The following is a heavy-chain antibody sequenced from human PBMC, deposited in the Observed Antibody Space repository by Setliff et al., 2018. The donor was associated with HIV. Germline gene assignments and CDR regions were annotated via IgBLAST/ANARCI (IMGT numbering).Heavy chain of an antibody. CDR1: SGSINGYH. J-gene: IGHJ6*02. D-gene: IGHD6-13*01. Sequence: SETLSLTCGVSSGSINGYHWGWVRQAPGRGLEWIGSIYYSGSTYYNPSLKSRVTISVDTSKNQFSLKLSSVTAADTAVYYCARRGYSSSWYDYGMDVWGQGTTVTVSS. CDR3: ARRGYSSSWYDYGMDV. CDR2: IYYSGST. V-gene: IGHV4-59*05.